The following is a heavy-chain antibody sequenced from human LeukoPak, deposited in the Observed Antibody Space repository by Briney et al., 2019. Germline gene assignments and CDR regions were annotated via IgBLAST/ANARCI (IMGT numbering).Heavy chain of an antibody. CDR3: ARTRRHYYGSGKNLTPWPAGLDV. CDR1: GGSFSDFY. CDR2: SGSS. D-gene: IGHD3-10*01. V-gene: IGHV4-59*01. Sequence: SETLSLTCTVSGGSFSDFYWTWIRQSPGQELEWIGYSGSSNYNPSLKSRVTISVDTSKRHFSLTLSSVTAADTGIYYCARTRRHYYGSGKNLTPWPAGLDVWGQGTTVIVS. J-gene: IGHJ6*02.